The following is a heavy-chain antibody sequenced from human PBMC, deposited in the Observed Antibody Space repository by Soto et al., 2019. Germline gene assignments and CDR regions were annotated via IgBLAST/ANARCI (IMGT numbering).Heavy chain of an antibody. CDR3: ARLRPGNYYDSSGYYPPYNWFDP. CDR1: GGTFSSYA. J-gene: IGHJ5*02. Sequence: SVKVSCKASGGTFSSYAISWVRQAPGQGLEWMGGIIPIFGTANYAQKFQGRVTITADESTSTAYMELSSLRSEDTAVYYCARLRPGNYYDSSGYYPPYNWFDPWGQGTLVTVSS. V-gene: IGHV1-69*13. CDR2: IIPIFGTA. D-gene: IGHD3-22*01.